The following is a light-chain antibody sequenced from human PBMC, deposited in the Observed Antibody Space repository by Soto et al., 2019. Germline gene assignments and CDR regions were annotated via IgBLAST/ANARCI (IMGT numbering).Light chain of an antibody. J-gene: IGLJ1*01. CDR2: EVR. Sequence: QSLLTQPASVSGSPGQWITISCTGTSSDVGAYDYVSWYQQHPDKAPKLIIYEVRNRPSGISGRFSGSKSVNTATLTISGLQAEDEADYYCSSHTSSNTRVFGTGTKVTV. CDR3: SSHTSSNTRV. CDR1: SSDVGAYDY. V-gene: IGLV2-14*03.